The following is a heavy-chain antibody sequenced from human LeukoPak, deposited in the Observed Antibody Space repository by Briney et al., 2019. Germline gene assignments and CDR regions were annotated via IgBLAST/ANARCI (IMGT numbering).Heavy chain of an antibody. CDR2: IKSKTDGGTT. D-gene: IGHD3-10*01. Sequence: GGSLRLSCTASGFTFDSYAMSWVRQAPGKGLEWVGRIKSKTDGGTTDYAAPVKGRFTISRDDSKNTLYLQMNSLKTEDTAVYYCTTDLTMVRGVSGMDVWGQGTTVTVSS. J-gene: IGHJ6*02. V-gene: IGHV3-15*01. CDR3: TTDLTMVRGVSGMDV. CDR1: GFTFDSYA.